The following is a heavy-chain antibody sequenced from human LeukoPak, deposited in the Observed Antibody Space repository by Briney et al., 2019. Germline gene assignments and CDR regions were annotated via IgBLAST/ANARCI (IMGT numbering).Heavy chain of an antibody. J-gene: IGHJ4*02. Sequence: PGGSLRLSCAASGFTFSNAWMSWVRQAPGKGLEWVGRIKSKTDGGTTDYAAPVKGRFTISRDDSKNTLYLQMNSLKTEDTAVYYCTTDRSGNYFYYFDYWGQGTLVTVSS. CDR1: GFTFSNAW. V-gene: IGHV3-15*01. CDR2: IKSKTDGGTT. D-gene: IGHD1-26*01. CDR3: TTDRSGNYFYYFDY.